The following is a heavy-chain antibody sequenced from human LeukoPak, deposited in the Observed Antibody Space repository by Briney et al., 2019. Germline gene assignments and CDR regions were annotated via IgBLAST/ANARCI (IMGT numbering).Heavy chain of an antibody. CDR1: GYSISRGYY. Sequence: SETLSLTCAVSGYSISRGYYWGWVRQPPGKRPQWIGSVHESGSSYYNPSLKSRVTISLDTSQNQFSLTLTSATAADSATYYCVRGEVGDFDSWGQGSLVTVSS. CDR3: VRGEVGDFDS. D-gene: IGHD1-26*01. V-gene: IGHV4-38-2*01. J-gene: IGHJ4*02. CDR2: VHESGSS.